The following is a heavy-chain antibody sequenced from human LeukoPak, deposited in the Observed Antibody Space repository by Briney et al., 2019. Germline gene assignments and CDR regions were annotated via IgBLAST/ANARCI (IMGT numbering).Heavy chain of an antibody. CDR2: INWNNDGI. CDR3: ARDDYNTLGYNFHH. J-gene: IGHJ1*01. Sequence: GGSLRLSCAASGFTFADHAMHWVRRAPGQGLEWVTGINWNNDGIVYAASVKGRFTVSRDNAKNTLYLQMNGLRPEDTAFYCCARDDYNTLGYNFHHWGQGTLVTVSS. V-gene: IGHV3-9*01. D-gene: IGHD1-1*01. CDR1: GFTFADHA.